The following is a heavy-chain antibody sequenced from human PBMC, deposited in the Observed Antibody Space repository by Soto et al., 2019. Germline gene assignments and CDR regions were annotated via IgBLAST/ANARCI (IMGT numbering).Heavy chain of an antibody. V-gene: IGHV1-69*01. CDR2: IIPSFGTA. CDR3: ARDLTDYSNYLPPVGGAGMDV. D-gene: IGHD4-4*01. Sequence: QVQLVQSGAEVKKPGSSVKVSCKASGGTFSSYAISWVRQAPGQGLEWMGGIIPSFGTANYAQKFQGRGRITADESTSTAYMELGSLRSEDTAVYYCARDLTDYSNYLPPVGGAGMDVWGQGTTVTVSS. J-gene: IGHJ6*02. CDR1: GGTFSSYA.